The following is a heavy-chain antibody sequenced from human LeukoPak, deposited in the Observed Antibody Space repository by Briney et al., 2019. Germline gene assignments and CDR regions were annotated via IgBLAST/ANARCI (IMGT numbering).Heavy chain of an antibody. CDR3: ARARYCSSISCREAFDI. Sequence: PGRSLRLSCAASGFTFSSYAMHWVRQAPGKGLEWVAVISYDGSNKYYADSVKGRFTISRDNSKNTLYLQMNSLRAEDTAVYYCARARYCSSISCREAFDIWGQGTMVTVSS. V-gene: IGHV3-30-3*01. CDR2: ISYDGSNK. J-gene: IGHJ3*02. D-gene: IGHD2-2*01. CDR1: GFTFSSYA.